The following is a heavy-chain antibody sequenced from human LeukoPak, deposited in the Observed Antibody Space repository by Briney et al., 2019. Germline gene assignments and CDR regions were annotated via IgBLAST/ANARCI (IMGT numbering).Heavy chain of an antibody. V-gene: IGHV3-33*08. CDR2: IWYDGSNK. CDR3: ARAYSSGWYERFDY. J-gene: IGHJ4*02. D-gene: IGHD6-19*01. CDR1: GFTFDDYG. Sequence: PGGSLRFSCAASGFTFDDYGMSWVRQAPGKGLEWVAVIWYDGSNKYYADSVKGRFTISRDNSKNTLYLQMNSLRAEDTAVYYCARAYSSGWYERFDYWGQGTLVTVSS.